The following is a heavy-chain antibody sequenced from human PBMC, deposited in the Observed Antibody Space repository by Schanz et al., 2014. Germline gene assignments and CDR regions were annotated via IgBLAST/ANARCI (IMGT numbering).Heavy chain of an antibody. CDR1: GFRFDDYA. J-gene: IGHJ4*02. CDR2: MSWNAGSL. D-gene: IGHD6-19*01. V-gene: IGHV3-9*01. Sequence: EVQLLESGGGLVQPGRSLRLSCVASGFRFDDYAMHWVRQAPGKGLEWVSGMSWNAGSLGYGDSVKGRFTISRDNAKNSLYLQMNSLRVEDTAVYYCARDLISSGWYGWGQGTLVTVSS. CDR3: ARDLISSGWYG.